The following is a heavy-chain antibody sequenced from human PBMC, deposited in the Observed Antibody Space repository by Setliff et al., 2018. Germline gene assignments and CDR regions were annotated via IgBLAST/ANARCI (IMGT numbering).Heavy chain of an antibody. CDR2: ISYSGIT. V-gene: IGHV4-59*02. J-gene: IGHJ4*02. CDR3: VRSAVYCASGCYPRYFDS. Sequence: SETLSLTCNVSGASVSSHYWDWIRQPPGKGLEWIGFISYSGITTYNVSLKSRVSISLDMSKNEFYLRMASVTSADTAVYYCVRSAVYCASGCYPRYFDSWGQGTLVTVSS. CDR1: GASVSSHY. D-gene: IGHD3-3*01.